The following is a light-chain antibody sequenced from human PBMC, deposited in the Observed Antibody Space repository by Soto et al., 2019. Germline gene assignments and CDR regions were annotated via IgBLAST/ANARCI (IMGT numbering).Light chain of an antibody. Sequence: QSVLTQPASVSGSPGQSITISCTGTSSDVGGYNFVSWYQQHPGRAPKLLIYEVSRRPSGVSNRFSGSKSGDTASLTISGLQAEYEADYYCYSYRGYYTRVFGTGPNVTV. CDR2: EVS. J-gene: IGLJ1*01. V-gene: IGLV2-14*01. CDR1: SSDVGGYNF. CDR3: YSYRGYYTRV.